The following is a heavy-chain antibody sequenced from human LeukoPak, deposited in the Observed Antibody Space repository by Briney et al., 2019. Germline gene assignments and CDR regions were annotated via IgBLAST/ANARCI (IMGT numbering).Heavy chain of an antibody. CDR1: GFTFSSYA. CDR2: ISGSGDST. CDR3: ARRSGSSYGHFDY. J-gene: IGHJ4*02. V-gene: IGHV3-23*01. D-gene: IGHD1-26*01. Sequence: GGSLRLSCAASGFTFSSYAMSWVRQGPGKGLEWVSAISGSGDSTHYADSVKGRFTISRDNSQNTLYLQMNSLRAEDTALYYCARRSGSSYGHFDYWGQGTLVTVSS.